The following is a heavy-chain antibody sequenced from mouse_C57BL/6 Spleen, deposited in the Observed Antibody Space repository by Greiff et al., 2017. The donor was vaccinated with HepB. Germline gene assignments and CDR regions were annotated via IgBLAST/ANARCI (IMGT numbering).Heavy chain of an antibody. Sequence: VQLQQPGAELVMPGASVKLSCKASGYTFTSYWMHWVKQRPGQGLEWIGEIDPSDSYTNYNQKFKGKSTLTVDKSSSTAYMQLSSLTSEDSAVYYCARSDYGSSGYAMDYWGQGTSVTVSS. CDR3: ARSDYGSSGYAMDY. CDR1: GYTFTSYW. CDR2: IDPSDSYT. J-gene: IGHJ4*01. D-gene: IGHD1-1*01. V-gene: IGHV1-69*01.